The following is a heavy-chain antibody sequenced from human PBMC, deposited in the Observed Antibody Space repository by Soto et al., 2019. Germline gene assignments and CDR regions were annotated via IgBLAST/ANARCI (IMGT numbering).Heavy chain of an antibody. V-gene: IGHV3-23*01. D-gene: IGHD2-15*01. Sequence: GGSLRLSCAASGFTVSSNYMSWVRQAPGKGLEWVSGISGSGSSTHCADSVKGRFTISRDNSKNTLYLQMNSLRAEDTAVYYCAKANCGTSCYYAMEVWGQGTTVTVSS. J-gene: IGHJ6*02. CDR2: ISGSGSST. CDR1: GFTVSSNY. CDR3: AKANCGTSCYYAMEV.